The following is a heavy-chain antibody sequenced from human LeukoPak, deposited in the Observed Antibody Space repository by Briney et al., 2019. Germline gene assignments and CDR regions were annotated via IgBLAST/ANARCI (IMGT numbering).Heavy chain of an antibody. CDR2: ISFDGSNK. Sequence: PGGSLRLSCAASGFTFRSYAMHWVRQAPGKGLEWVAVISFDGSNKYYPDSVKGRFTISRDNSKNTLYLQMNSLRTDDTAIFYCARDPSGIAATSHAFDFWGQGTMGTVSS. J-gene: IGHJ3*01. CDR3: ARDPSGIAATSHAFDF. V-gene: IGHV3-30-3*01. D-gene: IGHD6-13*01. CDR1: GFTFRSYA.